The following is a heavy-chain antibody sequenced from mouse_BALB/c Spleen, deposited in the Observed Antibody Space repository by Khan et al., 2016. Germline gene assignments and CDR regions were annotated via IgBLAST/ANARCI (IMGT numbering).Heavy chain of an antibody. Sequence: QVQLKQSGAELVKPGASVKMSCKAFGYIFTTYPIEWMKQIPGKSLEWIGHFHPYNDDTNYIEKFKGKAKLTVEKSSSTVYLEISRLLSDVSAVYYFARRNSYFYSMDYGVQGTSVTVSS. CDR1: GYIFTTYP. CDR3: ARRNSYFYSMDY. V-gene: IGHV1-47*01. D-gene: IGHD2-1*01. J-gene: IGHJ4*01. CDR2: FHPYNDDT.